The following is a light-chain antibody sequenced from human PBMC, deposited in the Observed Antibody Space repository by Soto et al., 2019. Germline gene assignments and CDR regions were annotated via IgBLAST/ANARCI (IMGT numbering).Light chain of an antibody. Sequence: DIPMTQSPSTLSASVGDRVTITCRASQSISSWLAWYRQKPGKAPKLLIYEASNLESGVPSRFSGSGSGTEFTLTISSLQPDDFATYYCQQSNNYPWTFGQGTKVEIK. CDR2: EAS. CDR1: QSISSW. CDR3: QQSNNYPWT. V-gene: IGKV1-5*03. J-gene: IGKJ1*01.